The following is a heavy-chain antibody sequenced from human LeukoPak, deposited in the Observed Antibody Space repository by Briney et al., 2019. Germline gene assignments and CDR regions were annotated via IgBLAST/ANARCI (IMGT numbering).Heavy chain of an antibody. D-gene: IGHD3-3*01. J-gene: IGHJ5*02. CDR1: GGSISSGGYS. CDR2: IYYSGST. Sequence: SETLSLTCTVSGGSISSGGYSWSWIRQHPGKGLEWIGYIYYSGSTYYNPSLKSRVTISVDTSKNQFSLKLSSVTAADTAVYYCARYQLRITIFASWFDPWGQGTLVTVSS. CDR3: ARYQLRITIFASWFDP. V-gene: IGHV4-31*03.